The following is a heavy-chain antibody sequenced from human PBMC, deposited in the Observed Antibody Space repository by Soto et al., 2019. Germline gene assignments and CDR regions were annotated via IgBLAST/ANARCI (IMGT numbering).Heavy chain of an antibody. V-gene: IGHV3-23*01. D-gene: IGHD1-26*01. J-gene: IGHJ4*01. CDR1: GFTFSSYA. CDR2: ITGSGVTT. CDR3: AEDVSRSIRYFDY. Sequence: GGSLRLSCAASGFTFSSYAMSWVRQAPGKGLEWVSLITGSGVTTYYADSVKGRFTISRDNSKNTLYLQMNSLRAEDTAVYYCAEDVSRSIRYFDYWGQGTLVTVSS.